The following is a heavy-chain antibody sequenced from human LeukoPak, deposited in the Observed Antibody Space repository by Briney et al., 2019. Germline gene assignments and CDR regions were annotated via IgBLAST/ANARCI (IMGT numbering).Heavy chain of an antibody. CDR3: GRDVSYSGSYPVDY. CDR2: ISYDGSNT. Sequence: GGSLRLSCAASGFTFSSYRISWVRQAPGQGLEWVAVISYDGSNTYYADSLKGRFTISRDNSKNTLYLQMNSLRAEDTAVYYWGRDVSYSGSYPVDYWGQGTLVTVSS. J-gene: IGHJ4*02. CDR1: GFTFSSYR. D-gene: IGHD1-26*01. V-gene: IGHV3-30-3*01.